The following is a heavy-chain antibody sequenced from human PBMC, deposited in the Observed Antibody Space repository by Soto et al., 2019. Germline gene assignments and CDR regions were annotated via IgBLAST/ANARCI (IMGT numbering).Heavy chain of an antibody. Sequence: SETLSLTCAVSGGSISSSNWWSWVRQPPGKGLEWIGEIYHSGSTNYNPSLKSRVTISVDKSKNQFSLKLSSVTAADTAVYYCARDSVRGVILNYYYGMDVWGQGTKVTVYS. CDR3: ARDSVRGVILNYYYGMDV. CDR1: GGSISSSNW. J-gene: IGHJ6*02. D-gene: IGHD3-10*01. V-gene: IGHV4-4*02. CDR2: IYHSGST.